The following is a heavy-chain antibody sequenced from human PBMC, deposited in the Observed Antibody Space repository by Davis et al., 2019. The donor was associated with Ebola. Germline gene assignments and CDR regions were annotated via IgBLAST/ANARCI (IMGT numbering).Heavy chain of an antibody. Sequence: SETLSLTCAVSGGSISSSNWWSWVRQPPGKGLEWIGEIYHSGSTNYNPSLKSRVTISVDKSKNQFSLKLSSVTAADTAVYYCARARYSSGWGSYFQHWGQGTLVTVSS. CDR3: ARARYSSGWGSYFQH. J-gene: IGHJ1*01. D-gene: IGHD6-19*01. V-gene: IGHV4-4*02. CDR1: GGSISSSNW. CDR2: IYHSGST.